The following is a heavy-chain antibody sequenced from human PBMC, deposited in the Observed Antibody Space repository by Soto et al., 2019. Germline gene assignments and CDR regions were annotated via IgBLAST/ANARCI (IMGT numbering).Heavy chain of an antibody. CDR3: AGGEADDYGDYGESYGMDV. CDR1: GYTVTSYD. V-gene: IGHV1-8*01. CDR2: MNPNSGNT. Sequence: ASVKVSCKASGYTVTSYDINWVRQATGQGLEWMGWMNPNSGNTGYAQKFQGRVTMTRNTSISTAYMELSSLRSEDTAVYYCAGGEADDYGDYGESYGMDVWGHGTTVTVSS. J-gene: IGHJ6*02. D-gene: IGHD4-17*01.